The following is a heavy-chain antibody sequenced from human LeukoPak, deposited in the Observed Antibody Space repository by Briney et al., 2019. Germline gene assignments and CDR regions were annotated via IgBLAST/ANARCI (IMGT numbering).Heavy chain of an antibody. J-gene: IGHJ4*02. CDR1: GFSFSVYE. D-gene: IGHD3-22*01. Sequence: GGSLRLSCAASGFSFSVYEIHWVRQAPGKGLEWIADISSSGTTTYYADSVKGRFTISRDNAKNSLYLQMNSLGAEDTAVYYCAPQTMILVLGGQGTLVTVSS. CDR2: ISSSGTTT. V-gene: IGHV3-48*03. CDR3: APQTMILVL.